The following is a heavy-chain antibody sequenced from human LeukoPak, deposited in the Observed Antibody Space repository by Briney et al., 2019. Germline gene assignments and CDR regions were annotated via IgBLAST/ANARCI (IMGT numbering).Heavy chain of an antibody. CDR3: ARDLGAGVLYPDY. V-gene: IGHV1-46*01. D-gene: IGHD3-10*01. CDR1: GYTFTSYY. CDR2: INPSGGST. Sequence: ASVKVSCKASGYTFTSYYMHWVRQAPGQGLEWMGIINPSGGSTSYAQKFQGRVTMTRDMSTSTVYMELSSLRSQDTAVYYCARDLGAGVLYPDYWGQETLVTVSS. J-gene: IGHJ4*02.